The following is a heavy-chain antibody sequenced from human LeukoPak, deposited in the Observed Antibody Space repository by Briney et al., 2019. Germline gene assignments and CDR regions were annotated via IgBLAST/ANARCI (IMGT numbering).Heavy chain of an antibody. CDR1: GYTFIIHG. CDR2: ISPYNGNT. D-gene: IGHD3-22*01. J-gene: IGHJ3*02. CDR3: GGDFMSMIPSAPGI. Sequence: ASVKVSCKATGYTFIIHGISWVRQAPGQGLEWMGWISPYNGNTNYAQNLQGRVTMTTDTSTSTAYMELRSLRSDDTAVYYCGGDFMSMIPSAPGIWGQGTKVIVSS. V-gene: IGHV1-18*01.